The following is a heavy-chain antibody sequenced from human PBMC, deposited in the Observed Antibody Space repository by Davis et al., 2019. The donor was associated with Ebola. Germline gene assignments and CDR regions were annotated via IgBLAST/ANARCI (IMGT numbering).Heavy chain of an antibody. J-gene: IGHJ3*02. CDR1: GFTFSSYA. CDR2: ISGSGGST. Sequence: GESLKISCAASGFTFSSYAMSWVRQAPGKGLEWVSAISGSGGSTYYADSVKGRFTISRDNSKNTLYLQMNSLRAEDTAVYYCAKDRCSGGSCYPAFDIWGQGTMVTVSS. D-gene: IGHD2-15*01. CDR3: AKDRCSGGSCYPAFDI. V-gene: IGHV3-23*01.